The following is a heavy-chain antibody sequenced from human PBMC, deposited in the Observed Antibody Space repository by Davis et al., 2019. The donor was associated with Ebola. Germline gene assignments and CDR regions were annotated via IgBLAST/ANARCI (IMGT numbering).Heavy chain of an antibody. Sequence: GGSLRLSCEASGFTFSRYGMHWVRQAPGKGPEWLTYIFFDGSETFYADSVKGRFTISRDNSKSTVYLQMDSLRVDDTAVYYCAKDGVGREGVYWGQGTLVTVSS. CDR2: IFFDGSET. V-gene: IGHV3-30*02. J-gene: IGHJ4*02. CDR1: GFTFSRYG. CDR3: AKDGVGREGVY. D-gene: IGHD3-3*01.